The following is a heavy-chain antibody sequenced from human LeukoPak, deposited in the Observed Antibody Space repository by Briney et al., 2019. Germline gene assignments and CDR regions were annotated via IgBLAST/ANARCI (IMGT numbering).Heavy chain of an antibody. Sequence: ASVKVSCKASGYTFTSYGISWVRQAPGQGLEWMGWISAYNGNTNYVQKLQGRVTMTTDTSTSTAYMHLSSLRSEDTAVYYCATDMVGYCGGVTCYSEAYWGQGTLVTVSS. CDR1: GYTFTSYG. D-gene: IGHD2-15*01. J-gene: IGHJ4*02. V-gene: IGHV1-18*01. CDR2: ISAYNGNT. CDR3: ATDMVGYCGGVTCYSEAY.